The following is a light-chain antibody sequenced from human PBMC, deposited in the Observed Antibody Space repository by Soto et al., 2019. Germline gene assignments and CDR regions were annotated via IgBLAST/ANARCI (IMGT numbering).Light chain of an antibody. V-gene: IGKV1-5*03. CDR1: ESISTW. CDR2: KAS. CDR3: QQYSTYPMYT. Sequence: DIQLTQSPATLSASVGDRVTITCRASESISTWLAWYQQKPGKAPKVLIYKASNSDYPAPSRFSGSGSGTEFTLTISSLRPDDVATYYCQQYSTYPMYTFGQGTKVDIK. J-gene: IGKJ2*01.